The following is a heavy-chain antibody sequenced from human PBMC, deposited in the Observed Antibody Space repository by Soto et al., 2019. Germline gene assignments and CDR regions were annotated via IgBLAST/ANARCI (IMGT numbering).Heavy chain of an antibody. Sequence: GASVKVACKACGGTFSSYAISWVRQAPGQGLEWMGGIIPIFGTANYAQKFQGRVTITADKSTSTAYMELSSLRSEDTAVYYCASYGGNPTGTLDYWGQGTLVTAPQ. V-gene: IGHV1-69*06. CDR2: IIPIFGTA. CDR1: GGTFSSYA. J-gene: IGHJ4*02. D-gene: IGHD4-17*01. CDR3: ASYGGNPTGTLDY.